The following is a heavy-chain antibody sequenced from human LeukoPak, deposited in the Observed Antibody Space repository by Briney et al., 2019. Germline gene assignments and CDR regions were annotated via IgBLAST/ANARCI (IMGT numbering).Heavy chain of an antibody. J-gene: IGHJ4*02. CDR3: ARHYRSPYYYDSSGYHPWDY. V-gene: IGHV4-39*01. Sequence: SETLSLTRTVSGGSISSSSYYWGWIRQPPGKGLEWIGSIYYSGSTYYNPSLKSRVTISVDTSKNQFSLKLSSVAAADTAVYYCARHYRSPYYYDSSGYHPWDYWGQGTLVTVSS. CDR1: GGSISSSSYY. CDR2: IYYSGST. D-gene: IGHD3-22*01.